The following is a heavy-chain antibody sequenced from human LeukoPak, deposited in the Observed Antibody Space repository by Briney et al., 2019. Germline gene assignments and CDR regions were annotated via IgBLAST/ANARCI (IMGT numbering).Heavy chain of an antibody. Sequence: GGSLRLSCAASGFTVSSNYMSWVRQAPGKGLEGVSVIYSGGSTYYADSVKGRFTISRDNSKNTLYLQMNSLRAEDTAVYYCARGFRTITMVRGLFDYWGQGTLVTVSS. V-gene: IGHV3-66*01. CDR1: GFTVSSNY. CDR3: ARGFRTITMVRGLFDY. D-gene: IGHD3-10*01. CDR2: IYSGGST. J-gene: IGHJ4*02.